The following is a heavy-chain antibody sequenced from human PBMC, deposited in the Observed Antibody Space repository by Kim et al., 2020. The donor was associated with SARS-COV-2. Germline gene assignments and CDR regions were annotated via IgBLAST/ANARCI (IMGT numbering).Heavy chain of an antibody. Sequence: SETLSLTCAVSGGSISSSNWWSWVRQPPGKGLEWIGEIYHSGSTNYNPSLKSRVTISVDKSKNQFSLKLSSVTAADTAVYYCASWGDRAEEAEQQWLAYYYYGMDVWGQGTTVTVSS. D-gene: IGHD6-19*01. CDR3: ASWGDRAEEAEQQWLAYYYYGMDV. J-gene: IGHJ6*02. CDR1: GGSISSSNW. V-gene: IGHV4-4*02. CDR2: IYHSGST.